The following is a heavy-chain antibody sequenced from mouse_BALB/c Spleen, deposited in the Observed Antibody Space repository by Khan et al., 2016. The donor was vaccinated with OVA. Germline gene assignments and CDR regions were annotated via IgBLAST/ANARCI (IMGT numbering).Heavy chain of an antibody. CDR3: ARNSYMYDFTY. CDR1: GFSLTTYG. Sequence: QVQLKESGPGLVQPSQSLSITCTVSGFSLTTYGVHWVRQSPGKGLKWLGLIWSGGNTDYNAAFISRLSISKDNSKSQVFFKMNSLQADDTAIYYCARNSYMYDFTYWGQGTLVTVSA. V-gene: IGHV2-4-1*01. CDR2: IWSGGNT. D-gene: IGHD2-14*01. J-gene: IGHJ3*01.